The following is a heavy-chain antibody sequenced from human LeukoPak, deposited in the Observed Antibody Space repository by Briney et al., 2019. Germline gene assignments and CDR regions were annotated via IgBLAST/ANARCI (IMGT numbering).Heavy chain of an antibody. CDR1: GYTFTSYY. J-gene: IGHJ5*02. V-gene: IGHV1-46*01. Sequence: GSVKVSCKASGYTFTSYYMHWVRQAPGQGLEWMGIINPSGGSTSYAQKFQGRVTMTRDTSTSTVYMELSSLRSEDTAVYYCARDRRYSQPVPSDFDPWGQGTLVTVSS. CDR2: INPSGGST. CDR3: ARDRRYSQPVPSDFDP. D-gene: IGHD5-18*01.